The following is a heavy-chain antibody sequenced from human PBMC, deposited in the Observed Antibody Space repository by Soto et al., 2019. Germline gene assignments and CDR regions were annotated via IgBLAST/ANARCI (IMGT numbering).Heavy chain of an antibody. Sequence: PGGSLRLSCAASGFTFDDYAMHWVRQAPGKGLEWVSGISWNSGSIGYADSVKGRFTISRDNAKNSLYLQMNSLRAEDTALYYCAKEPGGLLEYYYMDVWGKGTTVPVSS. CDR2: ISWNSGSI. V-gene: IGHV3-9*01. D-gene: IGHD1-1*01. CDR3: AKEPGGLLEYYYMDV. CDR1: GFTFDDYA. J-gene: IGHJ6*03.